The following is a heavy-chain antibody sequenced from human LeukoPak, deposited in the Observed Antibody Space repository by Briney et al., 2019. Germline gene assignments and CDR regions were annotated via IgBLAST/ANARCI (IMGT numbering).Heavy chain of an antibody. CDR2: INHSGST. CDR3: ARGSNDYLTYNWFDP. D-gene: IGHD2/OR15-2a*01. V-gene: IGHV4-34*01. J-gene: IGHJ5*02. Sequence: SETLSLTCAVYGGSFSGYYWSWIRQPPGKGLEWIGEINHSGSTNYNPSLKSRVTISVDTSKNQFSLKLSSVTAADTAVYFCARGSNDYLTYNWFDPWGQGTLVTVSS. CDR1: GGSFSGYY.